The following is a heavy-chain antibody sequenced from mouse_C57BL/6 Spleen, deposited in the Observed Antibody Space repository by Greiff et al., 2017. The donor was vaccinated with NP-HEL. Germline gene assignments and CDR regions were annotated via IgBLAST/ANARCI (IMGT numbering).Heavy chain of an antibody. CDR1: GYSITSGYY. V-gene: IGHV3-6*01. D-gene: IGHD4-1*01. CDR3: ARVGYYDAMDY. J-gene: IGHJ4*01. Sequence: EVKLMESGPGLVKPSQSLSLTCSVTGYSITSGYYWNWLRQFPGNKLEWMGYISYDGSNNYNPSLKNRISITRDTSKNQFFLKLNSVTTEDTATYYCARVGYYDAMDYWGQGTSVTVSS. CDR2: ISYDGSN.